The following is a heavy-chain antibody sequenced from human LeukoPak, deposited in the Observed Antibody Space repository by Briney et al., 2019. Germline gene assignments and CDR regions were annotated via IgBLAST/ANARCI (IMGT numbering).Heavy chain of an antibody. V-gene: IGHV3-66*01. Sequence: GGSLRLSCAASGFTFSSYAMSWVRQAPGKGLEWVSVIYSGGTTYYADSVKGRFTISRDNSKNTLYLQMNSLRAEDTAVYYCARTTTFAPHFDYWGQGTLVTVSS. D-gene: IGHD1-1*01. CDR3: ARTTTFAPHFDY. J-gene: IGHJ4*02. CDR2: IYSGGTT. CDR1: GFTFSSYA.